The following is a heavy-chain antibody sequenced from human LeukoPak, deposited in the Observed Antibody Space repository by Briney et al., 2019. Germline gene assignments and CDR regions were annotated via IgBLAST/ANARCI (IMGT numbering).Heavy chain of an antibody. CDR3: ASLHLGELSSNDY. CDR2: ISSSSSTI. V-gene: IGHV3-48*01. CDR1: GFTFSSYS. D-gene: IGHD3-16*02. J-gene: IGHJ4*02. Sequence: GGSLRLSCAASGFTFSSYSMNWVRQAPGKGLEWVSYISSSSSTIYYADSVKGRFTISRDNAKNSLYLQMNSLRGEDTAVYYCASLHLGELSSNDYWGQGTLVTVSS.